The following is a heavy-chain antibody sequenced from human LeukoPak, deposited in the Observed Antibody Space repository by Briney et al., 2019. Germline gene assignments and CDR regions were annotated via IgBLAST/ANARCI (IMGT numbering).Heavy chain of an antibody. CDR1: GVTFINAW. CDR3: TTVVRFLEWLFPGDAFDI. CDR2: IKSKTDGETT. D-gene: IGHD3-3*01. V-gene: IGHV3-15*01. Sequence: GGSLRLSCAASGVTFINAWMSWVRQAPGKGVEWGGRIKSKTDGETTDYAAPVKGRFTISRDDSKNTLYLQMNSLKTEDTAVYYCTTVVRFLEWLFPGDAFDIWGQGTMVTVSS. J-gene: IGHJ3*02.